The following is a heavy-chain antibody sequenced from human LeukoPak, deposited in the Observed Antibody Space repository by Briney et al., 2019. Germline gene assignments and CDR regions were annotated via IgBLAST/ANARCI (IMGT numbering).Heavy chain of an antibody. CDR3: AREIYDFWSGYLYYYYGMDV. CDR2: IYTSGST. J-gene: IGHJ6*02. CDR1: GGSISSYY. D-gene: IGHD3-3*01. V-gene: IGHV4-4*07. Sequence: SETLSLTCTVSGGSISSYYWSWIRQPAGKGLEWIGRIYTSGSTNYNPSLKSRVTMSVDTSKNQFSLKLNSVTAADTAVYYCAREIYDFWSGYLYYYYGMDVWGQGTTVTVSS.